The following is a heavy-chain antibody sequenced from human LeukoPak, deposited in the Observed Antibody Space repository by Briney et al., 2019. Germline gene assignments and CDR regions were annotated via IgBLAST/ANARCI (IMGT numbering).Heavy chain of an antibody. CDR3: AKAVAAPGAFDF. V-gene: IGHV3-9*01. D-gene: IGHD6-19*01. J-gene: IGHJ3*01. Sequence: GGSLRLSCAASGFTFYESAMHWVRHAPGKGLEWVAGICWGRKSIIYADSMKGRFTISRDNDKNSLYLQMNSLRAEDTALYYCAKAVAAPGAFDFWGRGTVVTVSS. CDR2: ICWGRKSI. CDR1: GFTFYESA.